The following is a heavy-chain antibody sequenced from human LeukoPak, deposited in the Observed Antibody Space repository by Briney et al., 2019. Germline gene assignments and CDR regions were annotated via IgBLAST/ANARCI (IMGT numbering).Heavy chain of an antibody. CDR2: ISSSSSTI. CDR1: GFTFSSYS. J-gene: IGHJ6*03. Sequence: GGSLRLSCAASGFTFSSYSMNWVRQAPGKGLEWVSYISSSSSTIYYADSVKGRFTISRDNAKNSLYLQMNSLRAEDTAVYYCARGVRSSGKYYYYCYYMDVWGKGTTVTVSS. CDR3: ARGVRSSGKYYYYCYYMDV. D-gene: IGHD3-22*01. V-gene: IGHV3-48*04.